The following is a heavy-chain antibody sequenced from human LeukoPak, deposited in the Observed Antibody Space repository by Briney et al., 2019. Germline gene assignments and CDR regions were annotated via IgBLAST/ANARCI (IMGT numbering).Heavy chain of an antibody. CDR2: LYYNGDT. D-gene: IGHD1-26*01. CDR3: ARAVGPTTYWGFDY. CDR1: GGSVRGSNYY. J-gene: IGHJ4*02. V-gene: IGHV4-39*07. Sequence: SETLSLTCTVSGGSVRGSNYYWGWIRQTPGKGLEWIGSLYYNGDTYYNPSLMSRVTMTVDRSKNQFSLTLTSVTAADTAVYYCARAVGPTTYWGFDYWGRGTLVTVSS.